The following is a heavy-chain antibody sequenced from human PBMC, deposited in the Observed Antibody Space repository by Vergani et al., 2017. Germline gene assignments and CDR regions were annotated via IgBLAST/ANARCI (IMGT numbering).Heavy chain of an antibody. Sequence: EVQLLESGGGLVQPGGSRRLSCAGAGFTFDTYTMAYVRQAPGKGLEWVATISSGGGDIFYADSVKGRVTISRDTSKNTLHLQINNLRVEDTAVYYCARGNYYGSGTYVDPWGQGTLVTVSS. CDR1: GFTFDTYT. V-gene: IGHV3-21*02. CDR3: ARGNYYGSGTYVDP. J-gene: IGHJ5*02. D-gene: IGHD3-10*01. CDR2: ISSGGGDI.